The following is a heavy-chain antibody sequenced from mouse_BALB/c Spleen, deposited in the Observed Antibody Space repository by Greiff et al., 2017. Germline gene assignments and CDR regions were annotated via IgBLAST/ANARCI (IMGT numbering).Heavy chain of an antibody. CDR2: IYPSDSYT. V-gene: IGHV1-69*02. D-gene: IGHD1-1*01. Sequence: VQLQQPGAELVRPGASVKLSCKASGYTFTSYWINWVKQRPGQGLEWIGNIYPSDSYTNYNQKFKDKATLTVDKSSSTAYMQLSSPTSEDSAVYYCTREDYGSSPGMAYWGQGTLVTVSA. J-gene: IGHJ3*01. CDR3: TREDYGSSPGMAY. CDR1: GYTFTSYW.